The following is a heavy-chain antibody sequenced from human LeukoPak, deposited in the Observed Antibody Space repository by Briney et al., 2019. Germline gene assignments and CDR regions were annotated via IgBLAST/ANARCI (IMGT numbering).Heavy chain of an antibody. D-gene: IGHD3-10*01. V-gene: IGHV1-18*01. CDR3: ARDNMVRGVILGYYYYYGMDV. Sequence: ASVKVSCKASGYAFTSYGISWVRQAPGQGLEWMGWISAYNGNTNYAQKLQGRVTMTTDTSTSTAYMELRSLRSDDTAVYYCARDNMVRGVILGYYYYYGMDVWGQGTTVTVSS. CDR1: GYAFTSYG. J-gene: IGHJ6*02. CDR2: ISAYNGNT.